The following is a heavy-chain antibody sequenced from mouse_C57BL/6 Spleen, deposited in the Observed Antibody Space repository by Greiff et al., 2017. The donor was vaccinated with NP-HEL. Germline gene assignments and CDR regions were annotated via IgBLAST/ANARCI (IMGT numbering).Heavy chain of an antibody. CDR1: GFTFSDAW. D-gene: IGHD1-1*01. Sequence: EVKLVESGGGLVQPGGSMKLSCAASGFTFSDAWMDWVRQSPEKGLEWVAEIRNKANNHATYYAESVKGRFTISRDDSKSSVYLQMNSLRAEDTGIYYCTRGTTVVARGWYFDVWGTGTTVTVSS. J-gene: IGHJ1*03. CDR3: TRGTTVVARGWYFDV. CDR2: IRNKANNHAT. V-gene: IGHV6-6*01.